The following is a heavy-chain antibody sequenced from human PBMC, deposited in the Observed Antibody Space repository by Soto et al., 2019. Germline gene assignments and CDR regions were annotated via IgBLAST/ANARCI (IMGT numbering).Heavy chain of an antibody. D-gene: IGHD3-22*01. Sequence: GASVKVSCKASGYTFTSYGISWVRQAPGQGLEWTGWISAYNGNTNYAQKLQGRVTMTTDTSTSTAYMELRSLRSDDTAVYYCARGYYDSSGYYFPFPNFDYWGQGTLVTVSS. J-gene: IGHJ4*02. V-gene: IGHV1-18*04. CDR2: ISAYNGNT. CDR1: GYTFTSYG. CDR3: ARGYYDSSGYYFPFPNFDY.